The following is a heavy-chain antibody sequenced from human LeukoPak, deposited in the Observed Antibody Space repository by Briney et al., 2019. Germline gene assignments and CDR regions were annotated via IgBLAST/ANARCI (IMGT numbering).Heavy chain of an antibody. CDR2: IYYSGST. CDR1: GGSFSGYY. Sequence: PSETLSLTCAVYGGSFSGYYWGCIRQPPGKGLEWIGSIYYSGSTYYNPSLKSRVTISVDTSKNQFSLKLSSVTAADTAVYYCARVKDPGGYYYYYTDVWGKGTTVTVSS. D-gene: IGHD3-16*01. V-gene: IGHV4-34*01. CDR3: ARVKDPGGYYYYYTDV. J-gene: IGHJ6*03.